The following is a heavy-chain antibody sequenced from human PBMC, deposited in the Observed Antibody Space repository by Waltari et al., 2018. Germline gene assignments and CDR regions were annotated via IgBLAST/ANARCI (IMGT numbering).Heavy chain of an antibody. J-gene: IGHJ4*02. CDR2: IKQDGSEK. CDR3: ARASTPFDY. CDR1: GFTFSSYW. D-gene: IGHD4-17*01. Sequence: EVQLVESGGGLVQPGGSLRLSCAASGFTFSSYWMSWVRQAPGKGLEWVANIKQDGSEKYYVAAVKGRFIISSDNAKNSLYLKRNSLRAEDTAVYYCARASTPFDYWGQGTLVTVSS. V-gene: IGHV3-7*01.